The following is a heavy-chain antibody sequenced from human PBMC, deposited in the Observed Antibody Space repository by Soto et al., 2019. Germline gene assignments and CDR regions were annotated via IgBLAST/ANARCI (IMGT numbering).Heavy chain of an antibody. J-gene: IGHJ4*02. V-gene: IGHV3-23*01. CDR1: GFTFSIYA. Sequence: PGGSLRLSCAASGFTFSIYAMSWVRQAPGKGLEWVSAISGSGGSTYYADSVKGRFTISRDNSKNTLYLQMNSLRAEDTTVYYCARWELPYDYWGQGTLVTVSS. D-gene: IGHD3-10*01. CDR3: ARWELPYDY. CDR2: ISGSGGST.